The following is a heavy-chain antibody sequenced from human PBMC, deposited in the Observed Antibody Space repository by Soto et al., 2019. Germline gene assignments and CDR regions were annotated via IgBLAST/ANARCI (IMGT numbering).Heavy chain of an antibody. D-gene: IGHD6-19*01. J-gene: IGHJ3*02. CDR1: GGTFSSYA. CDR3: ARTENLIGAVAGHGAFDI. Sequence: GASVKVSCKASGGTFSSYAISWVRQAPGQGLEWMGGIIPIFGTANYAQKFQGRVTITADESTSTAYMELSSLRSGDTAVYYCARTENLIGAVAGHGAFDIWGQGTMVTVSS. V-gene: IGHV1-69*13. CDR2: IIPIFGTA.